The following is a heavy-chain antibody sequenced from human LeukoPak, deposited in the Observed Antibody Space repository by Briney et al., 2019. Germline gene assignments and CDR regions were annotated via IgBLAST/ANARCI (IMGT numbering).Heavy chain of an antibody. CDR1: GYTFTSYA. CDR2: IIPIFGTA. J-gene: IGHJ2*01. CDR3: ARDLEGGSWVPWFDL. Sequence: EASVKVSCKASGYTFTSYAISWVRQAPGQGLEWMGGIIPIFGTANYAQKFQGRVTIAADESTSTAYMELSSLRSEDTAVYYCARDLEGGSWVPWFDLWGRGTLVTVSS. V-gene: IGHV1-69*13. D-gene: IGHD2-15*01.